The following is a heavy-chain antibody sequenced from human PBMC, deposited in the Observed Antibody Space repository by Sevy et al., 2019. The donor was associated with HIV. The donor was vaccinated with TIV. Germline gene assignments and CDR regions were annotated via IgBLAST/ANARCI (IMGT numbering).Heavy chain of an antibody. Sequence: GGSLRLSCAASVFTFSSYSMNWVRQAPGKGLEWVSSISSSSSYIYYADSVKGRFTISRDNAKNSLYLQMNSLRAEDTAVYYCARDGVESTGATNGMDVWGQGTTVTVSS. CDR2: ISSSSSYI. V-gene: IGHV3-21*01. J-gene: IGHJ6*02. D-gene: IGHD1-26*01. CDR1: VFTFSSYS. CDR3: ARDGVESTGATNGMDV.